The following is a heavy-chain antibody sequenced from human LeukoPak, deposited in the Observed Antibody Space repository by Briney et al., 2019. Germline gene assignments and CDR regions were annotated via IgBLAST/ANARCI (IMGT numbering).Heavy chain of an antibody. Sequence: ASVKVSCKASGYXXXXXXXXXXXXXXGXXXXXXGWISAYNGNTNYAQKLQGRVTMTTDTSTSTAYMELRSLRSDDTAVYYCARRDYGAAYWFDPWGQGTLVTVSS. CDR1: GYXXXXXX. J-gene: IGHJ5*02. CDR3: ARRDYGAAYWFDP. D-gene: IGHD4-17*01. V-gene: IGHV1-18*01. CDR2: ISAYNGNT.